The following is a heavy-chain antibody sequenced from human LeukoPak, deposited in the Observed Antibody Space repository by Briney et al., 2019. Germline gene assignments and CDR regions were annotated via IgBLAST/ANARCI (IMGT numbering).Heavy chain of an antibody. CDR2: IKEDGSEK. D-gene: IGHD2-2*01. V-gene: IGHV3-7*05. CDR3: ARDWDIVVVPAAIGY. J-gene: IGHJ4*02. CDR1: GFSLSSYW. Sequence: GGSLRLSCAASGFSLSSYWMNWVRQAPGKGLEWVANIKEDGSEKYYVDSVKGRFTISRDNAKNSLYLQMNSLRAEDTAVYYCARDWDIVVVPAAIGYWGQGTLVTVSS.